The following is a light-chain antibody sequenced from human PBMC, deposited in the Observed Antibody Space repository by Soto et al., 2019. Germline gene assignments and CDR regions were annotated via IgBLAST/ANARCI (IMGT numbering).Light chain of an antibody. CDR1: SSDVGGYRY. V-gene: IGLV2-14*01. CDR2: EVS. CDR3: SSYTSSGPLVV. J-gene: IGLJ2*01. Sequence: QSFLTQPASVSGSPGQSITISCTGTSSDVGGYRYVSWYQQFPDKAPKLMIYEVSNRPSGVSSRFSGSKSGNTASLTISGLQAEDEADYYCSSYTSSGPLVVFGGGTKVTVL.